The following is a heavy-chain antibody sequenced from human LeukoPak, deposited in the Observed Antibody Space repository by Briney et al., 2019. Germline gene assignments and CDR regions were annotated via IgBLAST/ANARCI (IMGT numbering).Heavy chain of an antibody. CDR1: GYTFTSYW. V-gene: IGHV5-51*01. J-gene: IGHJ4*02. D-gene: IGHD1-7*01. CDR3: ATTLNGNTFWGS. Sequence: GESLKISCKGSGYTFTSYWIGWVRQMARKGLEWMGIMYLADSDTRYSPSFQGQVTISADKSISTACLQWSSLKASDTAMYYCATTLNGNTFWGSWGQGTLVTVSS. CDR2: MYLADSDT.